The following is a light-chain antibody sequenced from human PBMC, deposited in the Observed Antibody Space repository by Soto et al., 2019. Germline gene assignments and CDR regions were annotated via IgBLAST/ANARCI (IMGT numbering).Light chain of an antibody. V-gene: IGLV2-14*01. CDR3: SSYTSSSTPWV. CDR2: EVS. Sequence: QSALTQPASVSGSPGQSITISCXXXXXDVGGYNYVSWYQQHPSKAPKLMIYEVSNRPSGVSNRFSGSKSGNTASLTISGLQAEDEADYYCSSYTSSSTPWVFGGGTKLTVL. CDR1: XXDVGGYNY. J-gene: IGLJ3*02.